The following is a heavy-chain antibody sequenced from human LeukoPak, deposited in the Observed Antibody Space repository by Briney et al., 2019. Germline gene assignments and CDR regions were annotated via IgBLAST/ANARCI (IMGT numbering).Heavy chain of an antibody. D-gene: IGHD3-3*01. CDR3: ARTVGDFWSGYYFDY. CDR2: IKQDGSEK. CDR1: GFTFSSYW. V-gene: IGHV3-7*02. Sequence: PGGSLRLSCAASGFTFSSYWMSWVRKAPGKGLEWVASIKQDGSEKYFVDSVKGRFTIFRDNTENSLYLQMNSLRAEDTAVYYCARTVGDFWSGYYFDYWGQGTLVTVSS. J-gene: IGHJ4*02.